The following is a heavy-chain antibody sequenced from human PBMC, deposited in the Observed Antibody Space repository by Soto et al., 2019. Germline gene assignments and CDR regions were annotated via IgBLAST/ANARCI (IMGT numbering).Heavy chain of an antibody. D-gene: IGHD6-13*01. V-gene: IGHV4-39*01. CDR2: IYYSGST. CDR3: ARHAVYSSSWYYYYGMDV. J-gene: IGHJ6*02. CDR1: GGSISSSSYY. Sequence: SETLSLTCTVSGGSISSSSYYWGWIRQPPGKGLEWIGSIYYSGSTYYNPSLKGRVTISVDTSKNQFSLKLSSVTAADTAVYYCARHAVYSSSWYYYYGMDVWGQGTTVTVSS.